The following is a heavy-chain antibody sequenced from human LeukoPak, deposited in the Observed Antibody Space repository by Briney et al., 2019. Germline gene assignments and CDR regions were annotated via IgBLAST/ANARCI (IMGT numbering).Heavy chain of an antibody. CDR1: GFTFSTYS. V-gene: IGHV3-21*01. CDR2: ITSSSNYI. CDR3: ARGSGLGSSNFDY. Sequence: GGSLRLSCAAFGFTFSTYSMNWVRQAPGKGLEWVSSITSSSNYIHYGDSVKGRFTISRDNAKNSLYLQMNSPRAEDTAVYYCARGSGLGSSNFDYWGQGTLVTVSS. D-gene: IGHD3-10*01. J-gene: IGHJ4*02.